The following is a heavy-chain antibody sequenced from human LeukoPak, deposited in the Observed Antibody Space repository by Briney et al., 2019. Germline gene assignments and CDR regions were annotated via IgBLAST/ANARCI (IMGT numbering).Heavy chain of an antibody. Sequence: SETLSLTCAVSDDSFSSHHWTWIRQPPGKGLEWIGYISYIGRTNYNPSLKSRVTISIDTSKNQFSLKLTSVTAADTAVYYCARDLVTVTKGFDIWGQGTMVSVSS. V-gene: IGHV4-59*11. CDR3: ARDLVTVTKGFDI. D-gene: IGHD4-17*01. J-gene: IGHJ3*02. CDR2: ISYIGRT. CDR1: DDSFSSHH.